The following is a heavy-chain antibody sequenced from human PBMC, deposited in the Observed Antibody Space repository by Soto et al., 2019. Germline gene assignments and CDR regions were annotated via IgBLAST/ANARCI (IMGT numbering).Heavy chain of an antibody. Sequence: PSETLSLTCTVSGGSINTYYCSCVRHPPVKGLEWIGYVDYSGNSDSSPSLKSRVTISIDTSKKQVSLKLNSVTAADTAVYYCARNWFSVAGRFHFDYWGQGIPVTVSS. CDR1: GGSINTYY. CDR2: VDYSGNS. V-gene: IGHV4-59*01. D-gene: IGHD6-19*01. CDR3: ARNWFSVAGRFHFDY. J-gene: IGHJ4*02.